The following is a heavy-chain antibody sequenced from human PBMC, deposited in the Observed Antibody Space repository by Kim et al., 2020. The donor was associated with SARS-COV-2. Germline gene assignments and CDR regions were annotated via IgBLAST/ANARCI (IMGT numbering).Heavy chain of an antibody. D-gene: IGHD2-2*02. CDR3: AKGGCSSTSCYIGWYFDR. Sequence: KGRFTISRDNSKTAMYLQMNSLRAEDTAVYYCAKGGCSSTSCYIGWYFDRWGRGTLVTVSS. V-gene: IGHV3-30*02. J-gene: IGHJ2*01.